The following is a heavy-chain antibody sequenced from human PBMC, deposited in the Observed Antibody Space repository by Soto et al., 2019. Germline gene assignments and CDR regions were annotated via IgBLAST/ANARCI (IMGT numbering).Heavy chain of an antibody. J-gene: IGHJ3*02. CDR2: IYYSGST. CDR3: AIGDIRITMIVVVTEHAFDI. Sequence: QLQLQESGPGLVKPSETLSLTCTVSGGSISSSSYYWGWIRQPPGKGLEWIGSIYYSGSTYYNPSLKSRVTISVDTSKNQFSLKLSSVTAADTAVYYCAIGDIRITMIVVVTEHAFDIWGQGTMVTVSS. D-gene: IGHD3-22*01. V-gene: IGHV4-39*01. CDR1: GGSISSSSYY.